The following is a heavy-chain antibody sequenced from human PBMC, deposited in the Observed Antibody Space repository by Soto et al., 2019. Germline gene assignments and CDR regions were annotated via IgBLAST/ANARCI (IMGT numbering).Heavy chain of an antibody. CDR1: GYTFTSYG. Sequence: EASVNVSCKSSGYTFTSYGSSWGRQAPGQGLEWMGWISAHNGNTNYAQKLQGRVTMTTDTSTSTAYMELRSLRSDDTAVYYCAKGGYNWNYGPGGWFDPWGQGTLVTVSS. D-gene: IGHD1-7*01. CDR3: AKGGYNWNYGPGGWFDP. V-gene: IGHV1-18*01. J-gene: IGHJ5*02. CDR2: ISAHNGNT.